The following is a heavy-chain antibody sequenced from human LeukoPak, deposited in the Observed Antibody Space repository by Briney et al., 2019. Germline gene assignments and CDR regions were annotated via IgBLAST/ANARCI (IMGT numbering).Heavy chain of an antibody. CDR1: RFNVSNNY. CDR2: IYSSGSA. Sequence: QTGGSLRLSCAASRFNVSNNYMTWVRQAPGKGLEWVSVIYSSGSAYYADSVKGRFTISRDNSKNTLYLQMNSLRVEDTALYYCARDSRSGSSKYFFDYWGQGSLVTVSS. D-gene: IGHD3-10*01. CDR3: ARDSRSGSSKYFFDY. J-gene: IGHJ4*02. V-gene: IGHV3-53*01.